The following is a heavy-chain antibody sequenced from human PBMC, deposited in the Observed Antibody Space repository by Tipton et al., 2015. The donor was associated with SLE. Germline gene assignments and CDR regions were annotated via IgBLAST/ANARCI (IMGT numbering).Heavy chain of an antibody. J-gene: IGHJ4*02. CDR2: ISYSGST. CDR3: ARDVGGYNTGWFPYYFDY. V-gene: IGHV4-31*03. Sequence: TLSLTCTVSGGSIGSGGYYWSWIRQSPGKGLEWIGYISYSGSTNYNSSLKSRLTISVDTSKNQFSLKLSSVTAADTAVYYCARDVGGYNTGWFPYYFDYWGQGTLVTVSS. D-gene: IGHD2-8*02. CDR1: GGSIGSGGYY.